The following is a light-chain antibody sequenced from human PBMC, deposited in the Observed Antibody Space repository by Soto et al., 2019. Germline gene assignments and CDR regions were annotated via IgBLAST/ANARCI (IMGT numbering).Light chain of an antibody. Sequence: EIVMTQSPATLSVSPGERATLSCRASQSVSSNLAWYQQKPDQAPRLLIYGASTRATGIPARFSGSESGTEFTLTISSLQSEDFEVYYCQQYNNWPPWTLGNRTKVQIK. CDR1: QSVSSN. CDR2: GAS. J-gene: IGKJ1*01. V-gene: IGKV3-15*01. CDR3: QQYNNWPPWT.